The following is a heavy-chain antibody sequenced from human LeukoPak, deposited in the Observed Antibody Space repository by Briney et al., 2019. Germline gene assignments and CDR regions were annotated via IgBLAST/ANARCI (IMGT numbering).Heavy chain of an antibody. J-gene: IGHJ4*02. CDR3: AREPYGNDYSNPGSDY. D-gene: IGHD4-11*01. CDR1: GGTFSSYA. CDR2: IIPIFGTA. V-gene: IGHV1-69*05. Sequence: SVKVSCKASGGTFSSYAISWVRQAPGQGLEWMGGIIPIFGTANYAQKFQGRVTITTDESTSTAYMELSSLRSEDTAVYYCAREPYGNDYSNPGSDYWGQGTLVTVSS.